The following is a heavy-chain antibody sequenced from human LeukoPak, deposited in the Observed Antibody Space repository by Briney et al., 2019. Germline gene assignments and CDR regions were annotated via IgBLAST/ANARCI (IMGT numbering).Heavy chain of an antibody. J-gene: IGHJ6*03. CDR2: ISYDGSDK. V-gene: IGHV3-30*04. CDR1: GFTFSSYA. D-gene: IGHD1-26*01. CDR3: ARDTRGSYNYYYYMDV. Sequence: GGSLRLSCAASGFTFSSYAMNWVRQAPGKGLDWVAVISYDGSDKFYADSVKGRFTISRDSSNNTLYLQMNSLRGDDTAVYYCARDTRGSYNYYYYMDVWGKGATVNVSS.